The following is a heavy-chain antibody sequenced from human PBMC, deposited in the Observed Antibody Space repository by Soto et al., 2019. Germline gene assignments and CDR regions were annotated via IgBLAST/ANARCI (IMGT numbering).Heavy chain of an antibody. D-gene: IGHD2-2*01. CDR3: ARGPSSLTRFDY. CDR2: ISYDGSNK. J-gene: IGHJ4*02. V-gene: IGHV3-30*03. Sequence: GGSLRLSCAASGFIFNSYGMHWVRQAQGKGLEWVAVISYDGSNKYYADSVKGRFNISRDNSKNTLYLQMTSLRAGDTAVYYCARGPSSLTRFDYWGQGTLVTVSS. CDR1: GFIFNSYG.